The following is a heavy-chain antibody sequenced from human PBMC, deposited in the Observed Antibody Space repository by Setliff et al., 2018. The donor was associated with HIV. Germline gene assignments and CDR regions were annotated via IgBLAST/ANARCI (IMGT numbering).Heavy chain of an antibody. Sequence: SETLSLTCSISGGSITSHYWNWIRQPPGKGLEWIGSINYSGITNYNPSLRGRVSISVDTSKSQISLRLDSVSAADTAVYYCARDPGGLYCTSSSCQGGCFDPWGQGALVTVSS. J-gene: IGHJ5*02. CDR2: INYSGIT. CDR1: GGSITSHY. CDR3: ARDPGGLYCTSSSCQGGCFDP. V-gene: IGHV4-59*11. D-gene: IGHD2-2*01.